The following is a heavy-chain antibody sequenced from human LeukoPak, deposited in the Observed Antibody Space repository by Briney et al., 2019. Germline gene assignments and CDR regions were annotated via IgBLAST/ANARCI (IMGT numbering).Heavy chain of an antibody. CDR2: ISSNGGST. CDR1: GFTFSSYA. D-gene: IGHD5-18*01. V-gene: IGHV3-64*04. Sequence: GGSLRLSCSASGFTFSSYAMHWVRQAPGKGLEYVSAISSNGGSTYYADSVKGRFTISRDNSKNTLYLQMNSLRGEDTAAYYCARDMEGAMVGLDYWGQGTLVTVSS. J-gene: IGHJ4*02. CDR3: ARDMEGAMVGLDY.